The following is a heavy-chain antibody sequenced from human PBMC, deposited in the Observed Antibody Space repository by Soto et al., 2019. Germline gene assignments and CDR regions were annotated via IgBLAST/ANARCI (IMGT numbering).Heavy chain of an antibody. CDR1: GGSISSSRYY. V-gene: IGHV4-39*01. CDR3: ARHSAAADKGGNWFDP. CDR2: IYYSGRP. J-gene: IGHJ5*02. D-gene: IGHD6-13*01. Sequence: SETLSLTCPVSGGSISSSRYYWGWIRQPPGKGLEWIGSIYYSGRPYSHPPLKSRVTISVDMSKNQFSLKLSSVTAADTAVYYGARHSAAADKGGNWFDPWGQGTLVT.